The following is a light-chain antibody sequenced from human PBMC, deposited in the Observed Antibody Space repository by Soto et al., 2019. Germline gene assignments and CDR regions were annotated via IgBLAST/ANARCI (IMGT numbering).Light chain of an antibody. V-gene: IGLV2-23*02. CDR1: SSDVGNYNR. Sequence: QSVLTQPASVSGSPGQSITISCTGGSSDVGNYNRVSWYRQHPGKAPQLMIYDVNKRPSGVPDRFSGSKSGNTASLTISGLQAADEADYYCCSYAGSWVFGGGTQLTVL. CDR2: DVN. CDR3: CSYAGSWV. J-gene: IGLJ3*02.